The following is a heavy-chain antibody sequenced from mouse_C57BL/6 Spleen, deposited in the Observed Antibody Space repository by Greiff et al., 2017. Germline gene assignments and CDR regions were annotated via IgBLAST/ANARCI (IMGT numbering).Heavy chain of an antibody. D-gene: IGHD1-1*01. Sequence: VQLQQSGPELVKPGASVKLSCKASGYAFSSSWMNWVKQRPGKGLEWIGRIYPGDGDTNYNGKFKGKATLTADKSSSTAYMQLSSLTSAASAVXVCAGSYGSSYCAIDYWGQGTTVTVSS. V-gene: IGHV1-82*01. J-gene: IGHJ4*01. CDR3: AGSYGSSYCAIDY. CDR1: GYAFSSSW. CDR2: IYPGDGDT.